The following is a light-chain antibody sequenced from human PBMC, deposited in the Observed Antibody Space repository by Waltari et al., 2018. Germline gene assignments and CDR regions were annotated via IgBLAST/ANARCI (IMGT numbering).Light chain of an antibody. CDR2: AGS. Sequence: VLTQSPGTLSLSPGARATLSCRASQSVTSSYLAWYQQKPGQAPRLLIYAGSSRATGIPDRFSGSGFGTAFTLTISRLEPEDFAVYYCQQYGNSPTFGQGTKVDIK. J-gene: IGKJ1*01. V-gene: IGKV3-20*01. CDR3: QQYGNSPT. CDR1: QSVTSSY.